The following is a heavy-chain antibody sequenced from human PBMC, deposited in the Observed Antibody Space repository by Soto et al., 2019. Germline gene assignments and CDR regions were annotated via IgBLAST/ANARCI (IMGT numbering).Heavy chain of an antibody. Sequence: PSGTLSLPCSFSVGTISVYYWTWIRQPAGKGLEWIGRIYSSGNTKYNPSLQSRVTMSLDTSNNQFSLRLTSVTAADTAVYYCARGQRFSDWFDPWGQGTLVTVSS. J-gene: IGHJ5*02. V-gene: IGHV4-4*07. CDR1: VGTISVYY. D-gene: IGHD3-3*01. CDR3: ARGQRFSDWFDP. CDR2: IYSSGNT.